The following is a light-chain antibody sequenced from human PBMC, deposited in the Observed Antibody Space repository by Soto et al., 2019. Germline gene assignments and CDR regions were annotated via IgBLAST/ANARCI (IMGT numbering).Light chain of an antibody. CDR1: QTISTW. CDR3: QQYNSYSIT. Sequence: IQLTQSPSSLSASVGDRVTTTCRASQTISTWMAWYQQKPGKAPKLLVYDASTLQSGVASRFSGSGSGTEFTLTISSLQPDDFATYYCQQYNSYSITFGQGTRLEIK. J-gene: IGKJ5*01. CDR2: DAS. V-gene: IGKV1-5*01.